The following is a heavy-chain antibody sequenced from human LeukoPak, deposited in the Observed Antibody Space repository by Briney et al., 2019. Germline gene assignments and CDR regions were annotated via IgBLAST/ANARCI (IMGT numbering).Heavy chain of an antibody. CDR2: ISWNSDSI. CDR1: GFTFDDYA. V-gene: IGHV3-9*01. CDR3: TKGFGSTGYHGRVLDY. D-gene: IGHD3-22*01. J-gene: IGHJ4*02. Sequence: GRSLRLSCADSGFTFDDYAMHWVRQAPGKGLEWVSGISWNSDSIGYADSVKGRFTISRDNAKNSLYLQMNSLRAEDTALYYCTKGFGSTGYHGRVLDYWGQGTLVTVSS.